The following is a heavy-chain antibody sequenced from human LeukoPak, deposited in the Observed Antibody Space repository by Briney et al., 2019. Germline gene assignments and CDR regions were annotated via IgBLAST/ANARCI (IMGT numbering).Heavy chain of an antibody. CDR2: IYYTGNT. J-gene: IGHJ5*02. D-gene: IGHD3-10*01. CDR1: GGSISSSSHY. Sequence: PSESLSLTCRVSGGSISSSSHYWGWLRQPPGKGLEWIGSIYYTGNTFYNPSLNSRVTISVDTSKNQFSLKLTSVTAADTAVYYCARDYYMLRGLHWFDPWGQGTLVTVSS. V-gene: IGHV4-39*07. CDR3: ARDYYMLRGLHWFDP.